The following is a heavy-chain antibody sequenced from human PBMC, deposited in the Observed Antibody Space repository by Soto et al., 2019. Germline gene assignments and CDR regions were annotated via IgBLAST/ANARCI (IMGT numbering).Heavy chain of an antibody. CDR1: GGSISSSSYY. J-gene: IGHJ5*02. CDR3: ASRVITTVVTPGHWFDP. Sequence: SETLSLTCTVSGGSISSSSYYWGWIRQPPGKGLEWIGSIYYSGSTYYNPSLKSRVTISVDTSKNQFSLKLSSVTAADTAVYYCASRVITTVVTPGHWFDPWGQGTLVTDSS. CDR2: IYYSGST. D-gene: IGHD4-17*01. V-gene: IGHV4-39*01.